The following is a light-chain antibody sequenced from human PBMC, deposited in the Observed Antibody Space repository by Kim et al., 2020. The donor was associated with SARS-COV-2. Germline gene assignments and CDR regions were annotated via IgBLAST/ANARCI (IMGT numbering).Light chain of an antibody. Sequence: SASNGDSVTIPCRASQTISNYLNWYQQKAGKAPQILIYSASNLQSGVPSRFSGSGSGTDFTLSISSLQLEDFATYCCQQTSSVPLTFGGGTKVEIK. CDR3: QQTSSVPLT. V-gene: IGKV1-39*01. J-gene: IGKJ4*01. CDR2: SAS. CDR1: QTISNY.